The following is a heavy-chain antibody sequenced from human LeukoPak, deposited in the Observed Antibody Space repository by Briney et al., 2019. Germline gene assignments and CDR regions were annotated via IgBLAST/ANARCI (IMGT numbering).Heavy chain of an antibody. CDR3: ARALIHYYDSSGYYLGAFDI. D-gene: IGHD3-22*01. V-gene: IGHV4-61*01. CDR2: IYYSGST. J-gene: IGHJ3*02. Sequence: SETLSLTCTVSGGSVSSGSYYWSWIRQPPGKGLEWIGYIYYSGSTNYNPSLKSRVTISVDTSKNQFSLKLSSVTAADTAVYYCARALIHYYDSSGYYLGAFDIWGQGTMVTVSS. CDR1: GGSVSSGSYY.